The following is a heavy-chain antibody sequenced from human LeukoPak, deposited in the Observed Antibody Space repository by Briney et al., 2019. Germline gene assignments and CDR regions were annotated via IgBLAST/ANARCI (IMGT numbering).Heavy chain of an antibody. CDR2: IYSGGST. V-gene: IGHV3-53*01. J-gene: IGHJ4*02. Sequence: GGSLRLSCAASGFTVSSNYMSWVRQAPGKGLEWVSVIYSGGSTYYADSVKGRFTISRDNSKNTLYLQMNSLRAEDTAVYYCARGDYDYVWGSYRLFDYWGQGTLVTVSS. D-gene: IGHD3-16*02. CDR1: GFTVSSNY. CDR3: ARGDYDYVWGSYRLFDY.